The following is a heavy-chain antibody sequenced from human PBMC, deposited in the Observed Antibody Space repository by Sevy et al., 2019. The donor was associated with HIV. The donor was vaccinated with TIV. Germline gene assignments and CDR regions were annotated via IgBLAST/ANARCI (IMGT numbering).Heavy chain of an antibody. D-gene: IGHD5-18*01. Sequence: GGSLRLSCAASGFTFSSYWMSWVRQAPGKGLEWVATMKQDGSEKYYVYSVKGRFTISRDNAKHSLYLQTNSLRAEDTAVYYCVREGLGGFSYSLDCWGQGTLVTVSS. CDR3: VREGLGGFSYSLDC. CDR2: MKQDGSEK. J-gene: IGHJ4*02. V-gene: IGHV3-7*01. CDR1: GFTFSSYW.